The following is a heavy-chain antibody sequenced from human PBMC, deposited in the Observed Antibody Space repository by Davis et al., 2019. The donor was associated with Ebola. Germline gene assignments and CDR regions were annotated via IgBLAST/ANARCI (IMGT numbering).Heavy chain of an antibody. D-gene: IGHD1-26*01. CDR2: ISGSGGST. J-gene: IGHJ4*02. Sequence: AGSLTLSCAASGFTFSSYSMNWVRQAPGKGLEWVSVISGSGGSTYYADSVKGRFTISRDNSKNTLYLQMNSLRAEDTAVYYCAKDWKATRGNLDYWGQGTLVTVSS. V-gene: IGHV3-23*01. CDR3: AKDWKATRGNLDY. CDR1: GFTFSSYS.